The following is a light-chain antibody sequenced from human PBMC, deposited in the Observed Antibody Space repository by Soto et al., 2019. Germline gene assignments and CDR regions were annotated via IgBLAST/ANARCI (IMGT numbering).Light chain of an antibody. CDR3: QQRDYCRPAFI. Sequence: EIVLTQSPATLSLSPGERATLSCRASQSVSRYVAWYQQKLGQAPRLLIYDTFHRTTGIPARFSGSGSGTDFALTITSLSLEDFAVYYYQQRDYCRPAFIFGQGTKVEIK. V-gene: IGKV3-11*01. J-gene: IGKJ2*01. CDR2: DTF. CDR1: QSVSRY.